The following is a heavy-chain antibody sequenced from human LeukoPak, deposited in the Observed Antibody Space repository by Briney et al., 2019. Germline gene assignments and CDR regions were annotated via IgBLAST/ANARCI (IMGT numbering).Heavy chain of an antibody. V-gene: IGHV4-34*01. J-gene: IGHJ6*04. CDR3: ARDGSSSRRPAYYYYYGMDV. CDR2: INHSGST. Sequence: SETLSLTCAVYGGSFSGYYWSWIRQPPGKGLEWIGEINHSGSTNYNPSLKSRVTISVDTSKNQFSLKLSSVTAADTAVYYCARDGSSSRRPAYYYYYGMDVWGKGTTVTVSS. D-gene: IGHD6-13*01. CDR1: GGSFSGYY.